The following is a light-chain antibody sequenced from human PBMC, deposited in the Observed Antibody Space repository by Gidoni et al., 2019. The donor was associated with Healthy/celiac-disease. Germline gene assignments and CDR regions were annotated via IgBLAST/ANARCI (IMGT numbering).Light chain of an antibody. CDR1: SSDVGGYNN. Sequence: QPALTQPASVSGSPGQSITISCTGTSSDVGGYNNVSWYQQHPGKAPKLMIYDVSNRPSGVSNRFSGSKSGNTASLTISGLQAEDEADYYCSSYTSSSTRVVFGGGTKLTVL. CDR3: SSYTSSSTRVV. CDR2: DVS. V-gene: IGLV2-14*01. J-gene: IGLJ2*01.